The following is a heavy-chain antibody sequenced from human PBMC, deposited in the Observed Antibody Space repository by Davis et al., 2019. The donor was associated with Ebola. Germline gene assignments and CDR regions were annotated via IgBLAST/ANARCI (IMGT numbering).Heavy chain of an antibody. CDR2: ISAYNGNT. Sequence: ASVTVSCKASGYTFTSYGISWVRQAPGQGLEWMGWISAYNGNTNYAQKLQGRVTMTTDTSTSTAYMELRSLRSDDTAVYYCATGSGSYSRSPLGYYYYGMDVWGQGTTVTVSS. CDR3: ATGSGSYSRSPLGYYYYGMDV. J-gene: IGHJ6*02. CDR1: GYTFTSYG. D-gene: IGHD1-26*01. V-gene: IGHV1-18*01.